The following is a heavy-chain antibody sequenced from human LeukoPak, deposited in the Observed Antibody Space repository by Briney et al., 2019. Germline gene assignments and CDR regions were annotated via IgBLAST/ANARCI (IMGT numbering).Heavy chain of an antibody. CDR2: TYYRSKWYN. V-gene: IGHV6-1*01. Sequence: SQTLSLTCAISGDSVSSSSAAWNWIRQSPSRGLEWLGRTYYRSKWYNDYAISVRSRLTINPDTSKNQFSLQLNSVTPEDTAMYYCAREDYGGNSGTYFDYWGQETLVTVSS. J-gene: IGHJ4*02. CDR3: AREDYGGNSGTYFDY. D-gene: IGHD4-23*01. CDR1: GDSVSSSSAA.